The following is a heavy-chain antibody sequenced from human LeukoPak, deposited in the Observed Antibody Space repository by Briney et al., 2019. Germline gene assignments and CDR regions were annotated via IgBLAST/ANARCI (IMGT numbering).Heavy chain of an antibody. D-gene: IGHD3-22*01. CDR2: ISGSGSST. Sequence: GGSLRLSCAATGFTFSSYAMSWVRQAPGKGLEWVSAISGSGSSTYYADSVKGRFTISRDNSKNTLYLQMNSLRAEDTAVYYCAKRGNYDTSGYYWDYWGQGTLVTVSS. CDR1: GFTFSSYA. V-gene: IGHV3-23*01. CDR3: AKRGNYDTSGYYWDY. J-gene: IGHJ4*02.